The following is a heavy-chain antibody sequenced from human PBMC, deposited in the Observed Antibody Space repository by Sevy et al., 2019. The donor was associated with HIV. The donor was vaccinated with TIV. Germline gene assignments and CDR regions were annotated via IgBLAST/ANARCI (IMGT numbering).Heavy chain of an antibody. J-gene: IGHJ6*02. CDR1: GYTFTNYW. CDR2: IYPGDSDT. D-gene: IGHD3-3*01. V-gene: IGHV5-51*01. CDR3: ARGASGTLPSYYYYTMDI. Sequence: GESLKISCKGSGYTFTNYWIGWVRQMLGKGLEWMGIIYPGDSDTRYSPSFQGQVTISVDKSISTAYLQWSSLKASDTAIFYCARGASGTLPSYYYYTMDIWGQGTTVTVSS.